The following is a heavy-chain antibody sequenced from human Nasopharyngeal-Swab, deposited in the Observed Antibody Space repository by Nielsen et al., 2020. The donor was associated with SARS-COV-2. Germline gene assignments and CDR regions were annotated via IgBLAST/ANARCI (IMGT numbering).Heavy chain of an antibody. Sequence: GESLKISCAASGFTFRFYTMHWVRQAPGKGLEWVSSVSTGGDYIHYADLVQGRFAIYRDNAKDSLYLQMNSLRAEDTAIYYCARDRSGFGFDFWGQGALVTVSP. J-gene: IGHJ4*02. D-gene: IGHD3-3*01. CDR3: ARDRSGFGFDF. V-gene: IGHV3-21*01. CDR2: VSTGGDYI. CDR1: GFTFRFYT.